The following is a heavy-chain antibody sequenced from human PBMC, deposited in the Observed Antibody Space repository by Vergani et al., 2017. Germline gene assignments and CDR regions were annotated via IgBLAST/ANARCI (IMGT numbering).Heavy chain of an antibody. CDR3: AKAIPRNSGYDYLYYYHAMDV. D-gene: IGHD5-12*01. J-gene: IGHJ6*02. CDR2: ISGSGAST. V-gene: IGHV3-23*01. CDR1: GFTFNHYA. Sequence: EVQLLESGGDLVQPGGSLRLSCAASGFTFNHYAMNWVRQAPGKGLEWVSGISGSGASTYYAGSVKGRFTISRDSSKNTLYLQMNSLSAGDTAVYYCAKAIPRNSGYDYLYYYHAMDVWGQGTTVTVSS.